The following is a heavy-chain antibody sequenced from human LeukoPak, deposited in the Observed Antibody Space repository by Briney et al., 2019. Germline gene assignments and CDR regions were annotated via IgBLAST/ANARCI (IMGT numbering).Heavy chain of an antibody. CDR2: IKQDGSEK. D-gene: IGHD1-26*01. J-gene: IGHJ4*02. Sequence: GGFLRLSCAASGFTFSSYRMSWVRQATGKGLEWVANIKQDGSEKYYVDSVKGRFTISRDNAKNSLYLQMNSLRAEDTAVYYCARNYYVGATTRWGQGTLVTVSS. V-gene: IGHV3-7*01. CDR1: GFTFSSYR. CDR3: ARNYYVGATTR.